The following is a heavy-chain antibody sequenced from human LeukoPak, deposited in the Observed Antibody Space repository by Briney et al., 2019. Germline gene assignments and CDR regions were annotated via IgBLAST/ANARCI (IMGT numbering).Heavy chain of an antibody. J-gene: IGHJ4*02. CDR2: IYTSGST. CDR3: AREVGLWFEDRPFDY. D-gene: IGHD3-10*01. Sequence: PSETLSLTCTVSGGSISSYYWSWIRQPAGKGLEWIGRIYTSGSTNYNPSLKSRVTMSVDTSKNQFSLKLSSATAADTAVYCCAREVGLWFEDRPFDYWGQGTLVTASS. CDR1: GGSISSYY. V-gene: IGHV4-4*07.